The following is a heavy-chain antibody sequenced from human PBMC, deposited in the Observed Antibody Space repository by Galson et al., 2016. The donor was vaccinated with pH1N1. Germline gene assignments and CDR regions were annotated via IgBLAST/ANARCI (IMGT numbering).Heavy chain of an antibody. Sequence: SVKVSCKASGYTFTSFYIHWVRQAPGQGLEWMGRINPNRGDSNFAQKFQGRVAMTSDTSISTAYMELSSLRSDDTPFYYCAKASDLSAYDLDYFDYWGQGTLVTVSS. J-gene: IGHJ4*02. CDR2: INPNRGDS. CDR3: AKASDLSAYDLDYFDY. D-gene: IGHD5-12*01. V-gene: IGHV1-2*06. CDR1: GYTFTSFY.